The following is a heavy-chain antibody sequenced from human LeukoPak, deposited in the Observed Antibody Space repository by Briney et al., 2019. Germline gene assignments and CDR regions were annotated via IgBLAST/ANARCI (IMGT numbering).Heavy chain of an antibody. CDR3: AKDRASAAGTSFDY. D-gene: IGHD6-13*01. CDR2: IWYDGSNK. V-gene: IGHV3-30*02. Sequence: GGSLRLSCAASGFSFSNYAMHWVRQALGKGLEWVAFIWYDGSNKYYADSVEGRFTISRDNSKNTLYFQMNSLRAEDTGVYYCAKDRASAAGTSFDYWGQGTLVTVSS. CDR1: GFSFSNYA. J-gene: IGHJ4*02.